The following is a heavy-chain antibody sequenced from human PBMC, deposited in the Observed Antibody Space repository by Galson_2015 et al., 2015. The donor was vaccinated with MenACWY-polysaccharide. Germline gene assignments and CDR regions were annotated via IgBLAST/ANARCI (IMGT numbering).Heavy chain of an antibody. D-gene: IGHD3-10*01. Sequence: SLRLSCAASGFTFSSYAMHWVRQAPGTGLEWVAVISHDESNKYYADSVKGRFTISRDSSRNTLYLQMNSLRPEDTAVYYCARDPYRGAPDYFDNWGQGTLVTVSS. V-gene: IGHV3-30-3*01. CDR3: ARDPYRGAPDYFDN. CDR1: GFTFSSYA. CDR2: ISHDESNK. J-gene: IGHJ4*02.